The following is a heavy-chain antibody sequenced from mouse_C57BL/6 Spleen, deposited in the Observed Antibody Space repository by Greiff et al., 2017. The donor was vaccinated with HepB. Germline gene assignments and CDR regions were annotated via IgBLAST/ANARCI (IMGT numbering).Heavy chain of an antibody. Sequence: VQLQQSGAELVRPGSSVKLSCKASGYTFTSYWMHWVKQRPIQGLEWIGNIDPSDSETHYNQKFKDKATLTVDKSSSTAYMQLSSLTSEDSAVYDGARGGTVVASDFAYWGQGTTLTVSS. CDR3: ARGGTVVASDFAY. V-gene: IGHV1-52*01. D-gene: IGHD1-1*01. CDR2: IDPSDSET. CDR1: GYTFTSYW. J-gene: IGHJ2*01.